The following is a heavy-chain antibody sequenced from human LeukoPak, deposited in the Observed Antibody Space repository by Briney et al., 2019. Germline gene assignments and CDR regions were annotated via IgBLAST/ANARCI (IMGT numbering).Heavy chain of an antibody. CDR1: GGSISNYY. CDR3: ARRGEAFDY. Sequence: SETLSLTCTVSGGSISNYYWSWIRQPPGKGLEWIGYIYYSGSTNYNPSLKSRVTISVDTSKNQFSLKLSSVTAADTAVYYCARRGEAFDYWGQGTLVTVSS. CDR2: IYYSGST. J-gene: IGHJ4*02. D-gene: IGHD2-21*01. V-gene: IGHV4-59*08.